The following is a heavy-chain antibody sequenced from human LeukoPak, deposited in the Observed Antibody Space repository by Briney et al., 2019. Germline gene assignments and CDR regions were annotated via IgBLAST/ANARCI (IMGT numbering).Heavy chain of an antibody. CDR2: ISSSSSYI. J-gene: IGHJ4*02. Sequence: GGSLRLSCAASGFTFSSYSMNWVRQAPGKGLEWVSSISSSSSYIYYADSVKGRFTISRDNSKNTLYLQMNSLRAEDTAVYYCAKDPVVVAATWYYFDYWGQGTLVTVSS. CDR3: AKDPVVVAATWYYFDY. D-gene: IGHD2-15*01. CDR1: GFTFSSYS. V-gene: IGHV3-21*04.